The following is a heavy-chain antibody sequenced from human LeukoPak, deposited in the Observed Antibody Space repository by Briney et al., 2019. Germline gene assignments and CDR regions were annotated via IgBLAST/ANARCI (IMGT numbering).Heavy chain of an antibody. CDR1: GYTFTGYY. Sequence: ASVRVSCKASGYTFTGYYMHWVRQAPGQGLEWMGWINPNSGGTNYAQKFQGRVTMTRDTSISTAYMELSRLRSDDTAVYYCARVAKSFWTYGLGYWGQGTLVTVSS. J-gene: IGHJ4*02. D-gene: IGHD3/OR15-3a*01. CDR2: INPNSGGT. V-gene: IGHV1-2*02. CDR3: ARVAKSFWTYGLGY.